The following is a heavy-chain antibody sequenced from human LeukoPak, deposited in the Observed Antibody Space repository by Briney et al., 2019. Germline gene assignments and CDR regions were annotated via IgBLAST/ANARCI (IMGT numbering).Heavy chain of an antibody. Sequence: SETLSLTCTVSGGSISSTNYYWAWIRQPPGKGLEWIGSTSYSGSTYYNPSLKSRVTISVDTSKNQFSLRLSSVTAADTAVYYCARHSGYALYNWFDPWGQGTLVTVSS. CDR3: ARHSGYALYNWFDP. CDR1: GGSISSTNYY. D-gene: IGHD5-12*01. J-gene: IGHJ5*02. CDR2: TSYSGST. V-gene: IGHV4-39*01.